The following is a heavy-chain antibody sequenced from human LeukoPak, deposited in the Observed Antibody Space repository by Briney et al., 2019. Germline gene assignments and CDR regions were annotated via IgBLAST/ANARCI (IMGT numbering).Heavy chain of an antibody. CDR3: ARDTHDYGGKRMRLNAFDI. D-gene: IGHD4-23*01. J-gene: IGHJ3*02. CDR2: IYYSGST. CDR1: GGSISSSSYY. V-gene: IGHV4-39*07. Sequence: SETLSLTCTVSGGSISSSSYYWGWIRQPPGKGLEWIGSIYYSGSTYYNPSLKSRVTISVDTSKNQFSLKLSSVTAADTAVYYCARDTHDYGGKRMRLNAFDIWGQGTMVTVSS.